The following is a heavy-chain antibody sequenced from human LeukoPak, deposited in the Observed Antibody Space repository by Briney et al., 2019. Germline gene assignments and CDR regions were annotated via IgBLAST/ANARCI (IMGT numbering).Heavy chain of an antibody. CDR3: AKDRLEFYGSARYYFDS. Sequence: GGSLRLSCAASAFTFSDYYMSWIRQAPGKGLEWVSYISSSGSTIYYADSVKGRFTISRDNAKNSLYLQMNSLRTEDTAVYFCAKDRLEFYGSARYYFDSWGQGSLVTVSS. V-gene: IGHV3-11*04. CDR2: ISSSGSTI. D-gene: IGHD3-10*01. CDR1: AFTFSDYY. J-gene: IGHJ4*02.